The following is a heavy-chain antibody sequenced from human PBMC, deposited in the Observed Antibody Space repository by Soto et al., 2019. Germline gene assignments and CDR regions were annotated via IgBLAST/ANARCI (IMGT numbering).Heavy chain of an antibody. D-gene: IGHD3-22*01. CDR1: GFTFSDYY. V-gene: IGHV3-11*01. CDR3: AKMSSENYYDPVFS. J-gene: IGHJ4*02. CDR2: ISSSGNTI. Sequence: QVQLVESGGGLVKTSGSLRIACAASGFTFSDYYMSWVRQAPGKGLEWVSYISSSGNTIYYADSVKGRITISRDNAKNSVYLQMNSLRAEDTALYFCAKMSSENYYDPVFSWGQGTLVTVSP.